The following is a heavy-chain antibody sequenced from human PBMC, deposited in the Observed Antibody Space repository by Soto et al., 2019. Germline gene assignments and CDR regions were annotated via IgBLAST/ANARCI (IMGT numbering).Heavy chain of an antibody. V-gene: IGHV1-2*02. Sequence: QVQLVQSVTEVKKPGASVKVSCKASGFTISAYYIYRVRQAPGQGLEWIGWITPNSGCTNNAQKFQGRVTMTRDTSTSTVYMELSALIPDVTAVYYCARSLLDEYSSSWRSAYYGMDVLGQGTTFTVAS. D-gene: IGHD6-13*01. CDR3: ARSLLDEYSSSWRSAYYGMDV. CDR2: ITPNSGCT. CDR1: GFTISAYY. J-gene: IGHJ6*02.